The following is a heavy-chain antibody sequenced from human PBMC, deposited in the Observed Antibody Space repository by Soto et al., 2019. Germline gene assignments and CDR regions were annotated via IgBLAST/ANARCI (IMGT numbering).Heavy chain of an antibody. V-gene: IGHV3-23*01. CDR1: GFTFSSYA. J-gene: IGHJ4*02. Sequence: GGSLRLSCAASGFTFSSYAMSWVRQAPGKGLEWVSAISGSGGSTYYADSVKGRFTISRDNSKNTLYLQMSSLRAEDTAVYYCAKDGGDIVVVVAATGGLDYWGQGTLVTVSS. CDR3: AKDGGDIVVVVAATGGLDY. CDR2: ISGSGGST. D-gene: IGHD2-15*01.